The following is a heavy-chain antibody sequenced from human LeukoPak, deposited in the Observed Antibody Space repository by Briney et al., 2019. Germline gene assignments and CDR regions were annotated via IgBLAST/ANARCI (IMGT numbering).Heavy chain of an antibody. CDR3: ARDRGGNSFDF. Sequence: ASVKVSCKPSGHTFTAYYFHWVRQAPGQGLEWMGWINPNTSDTNYAQKFQGRVTMTRDMSISTADMELNSLRSDDTGVYYCARDRGGNSFDFWGQGTLVTVSS. CDR1: GHTFTAYY. J-gene: IGHJ4*02. V-gene: IGHV1-2*02. D-gene: IGHD4-23*01. CDR2: INPNTSDT.